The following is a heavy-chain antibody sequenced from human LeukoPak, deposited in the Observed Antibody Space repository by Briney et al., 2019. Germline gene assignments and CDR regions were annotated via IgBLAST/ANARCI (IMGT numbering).Heavy chain of an antibody. CDR2: IKSKTAGGTT. V-gene: IGHV3-15*01. D-gene: IGHD1-26*01. J-gene: IGHJ4*02. Sequence: GGSLRLSCGASGITFSDAWMSWVRQAPGKGLEWVGHIKSKTAGGTTDYAAPVKGRFTILREDSKNTLYLQMNSLKAEDTGVYYCATEYYGSYNFWGQGSLVTVSS. CDR1: GITFSDAW. CDR3: ATEYYGSYNF.